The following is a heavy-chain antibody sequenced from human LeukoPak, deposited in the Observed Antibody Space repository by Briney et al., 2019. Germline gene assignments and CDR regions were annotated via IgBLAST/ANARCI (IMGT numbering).Heavy chain of an antibody. J-gene: IGHJ4*02. CDR3: ARQRDGDYGY. V-gene: IGHV5-51*01. D-gene: IGHD4-17*01. Sequence: GESLKISCKASGYTFTSFWIGWVRQMPGKGPEWIGLIYPGDSETRYSPSFEGQVTMSVDKSISTAYLQWSSLKASDTAIYYCARQRDGDYGYWGQGTLVTVSS. CDR1: GYTFTSFW. CDR2: IYPGDSET.